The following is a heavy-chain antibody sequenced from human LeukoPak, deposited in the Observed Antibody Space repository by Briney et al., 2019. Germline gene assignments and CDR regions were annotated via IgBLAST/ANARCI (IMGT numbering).Heavy chain of an antibody. CDR1: GFTFSNYS. J-gene: IGHJ3*02. V-gene: IGHV3-30-3*01. D-gene: IGHD3-22*01. Sequence: PGGSLRLSCAASGFTFSNYSMHWVRQAPGKGLQWVAVISYDGSNKYYAGSVKGRFTISRDNSKNTLYLQMNSLRAEDTALYYCARPYDSSGYYHNDAFDIWGQGTKVTVSS. CDR3: ARPYDSSGYYHNDAFDI. CDR2: ISYDGSNK.